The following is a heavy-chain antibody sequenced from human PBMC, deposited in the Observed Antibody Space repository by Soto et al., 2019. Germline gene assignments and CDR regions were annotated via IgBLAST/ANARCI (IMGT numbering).Heavy chain of an antibody. V-gene: IGHV4-38-2*02. Sequence: PSETLSLTCAVSGYSINSGYYWAWIRQPPGKGLEWIGSIYHSGSTYYNPSLKSRVTITVDTSKNQFSLKLSSVTAADTAVYYCARDLVYYDTSGYPSWGQGTLVTVSS. CDR2: IYHSGST. D-gene: IGHD3-22*01. CDR1: GYSINSGYY. J-gene: IGHJ4*02. CDR3: ARDLVYYDTSGYPS.